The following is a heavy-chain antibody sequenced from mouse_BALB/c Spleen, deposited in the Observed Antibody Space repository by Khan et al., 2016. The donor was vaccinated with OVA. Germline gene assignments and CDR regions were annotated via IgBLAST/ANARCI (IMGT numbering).Heavy chain of an antibody. CDR2: IRNKANGYTT. D-gene: IGHD1-1*01. Sequence: EVQRVESGGGLVQPGGSLRLSCATSGFTFTDYYMSWVRQPPGKALEWLGFIRNKANGYTTEYSASVKGRFTISKDNSQSNLHLQMITLRAEESATYYGARDTTVVDRYWYFDVWGAGTTVTVSS. CDR3: ARDTTVVDRYWYFDV. V-gene: IGHV7-3*02. J-gene: IGHJ1*01. CDR1: GFTFTDYY.